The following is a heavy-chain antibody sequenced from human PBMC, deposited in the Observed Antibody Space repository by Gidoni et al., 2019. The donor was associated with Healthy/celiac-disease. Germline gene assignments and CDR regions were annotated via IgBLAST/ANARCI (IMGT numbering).Heavy chain of an antibody. D-gene: IGHD6-6*01. Sequence: QVQLVESGGGVVQPGRSLRLSCAASGFTFSSYAMHWVRQAPGKGLEWVAVISYDGSNKYYADSVKGRFTISRDNSKNTLYLQMNSLRAEDTAVYYCARDVLPTSIAARRVFDYWGQGTLVTVSS. V-gene: IGHV3-30*04. CDR3: ARDVLPTSIAARRVFDY. CDR2: ISYDGSNK. J-gene: IGHJ4*02. CDR1: GFTFSSYA.